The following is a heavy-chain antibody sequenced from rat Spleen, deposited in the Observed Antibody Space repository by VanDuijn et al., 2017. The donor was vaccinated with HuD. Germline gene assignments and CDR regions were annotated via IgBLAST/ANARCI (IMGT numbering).Heavy chain of an antibody. CDR3: ARSSFNYGGFSHQFDY. D-gene: IGHD1-11*01. CDR1: GYSITSNYR. V-gene: IGHV3-3*01. CDR2: INNAGST. J-gene: IGHJ2*01. Sequence: EVQLQESGPGLVKPSQSLSLTCSVTGYSITSNYRWNWIRKFPGNKLEWMGYINNAGSTNYNPSLKSRISISRDTSKNQFFLQVNSVTTEDTATDYCARSSFNYGGFSHQFDYWCQGVMVTVSS.